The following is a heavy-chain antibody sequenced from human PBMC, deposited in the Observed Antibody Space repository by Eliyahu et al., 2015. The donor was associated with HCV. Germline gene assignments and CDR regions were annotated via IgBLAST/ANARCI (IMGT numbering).Heavy chain of an antibody. D-gene: IGHD6-13*01. CDR3: VKPYSSSVWYFDL. V-gene: IGHV3-64D*09. CDR2: ISSNGGST. CDR1: VFXFSSYA. Sequence: EVQLVESGGGLVQPGGSLXLSCXASVFXFSSYAMHWVRQAPGKGLEYVSAISSNGGSTYYADSVKGRFTISRDNSKNTLYLQMSSLRAEDTAVYYCVKPYSSSVWYFDLWGRGTLVTVSS. J-gene: IGHJ2*01.